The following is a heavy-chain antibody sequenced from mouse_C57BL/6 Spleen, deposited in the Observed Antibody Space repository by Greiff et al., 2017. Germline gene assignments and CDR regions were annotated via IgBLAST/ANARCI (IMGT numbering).Heavy chain of an antibody. Sequence: VQLVESGPGLVAPSQSLSITCTVSGFSLTSYAISWVRQPPGKGLEWLGVIWTGGGTNYNSALKSRLSISKDNSKSQVFLKMNSLQTDDTARYYCARGTFTTVVATGYYAMDYWGQGTSVTVSS. CDR3: ARGTFTTVVATGYYAMDY. CDR1: GFSLTSYA. J-gene: IGHJ4*01. V-gene: IGHV2-9-1*01. D-gene: IGHD1-1*01. CDR2: IWTGGGT.